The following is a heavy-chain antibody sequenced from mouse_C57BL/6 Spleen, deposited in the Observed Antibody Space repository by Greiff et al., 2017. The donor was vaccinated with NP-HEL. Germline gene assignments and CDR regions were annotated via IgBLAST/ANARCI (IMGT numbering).Heavy chain of an antibody. D-gene: IGHD2-4*01. CDR2: IYPGDGDT. CDR3: ARGDGLRHPFDY. V-gene: IGHV1-80*01. J-gene: IGHJ2*01. CDR1: GYAFSSYW. Sequence: VQLQQSGAELVKPGASVKISCKASGYAFSSYWMNWVKQRPGKGLEWIGQIYPGDGDTNYNGKFKGKATLTADKSSSTAYMQLSSLTSEDSAVYFCARGDGLRHPFDYWGQGTTLTVSS.